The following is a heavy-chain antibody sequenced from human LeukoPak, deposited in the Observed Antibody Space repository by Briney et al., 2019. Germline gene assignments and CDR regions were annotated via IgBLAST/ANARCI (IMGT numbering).Heavy chain of an antibody. CDR3: ARDSGYSYGYLDY. J-gene: IGHJ4*02. CDR1: GGTFSSYA. V-gene: IGHV1-69*05. D-gene: IGHD5-18*01. CDR2: IIPIFGAA. Sequence: ASVKVSCKASGGTFSSYAISWVRQAPGQGLEWMGRIIPIFGAANYAQKFQGRVTITTDESTSTAYMELSSLRSEDTAVYYCARDSGYSYGYLDYWGQGTLVTVSS.